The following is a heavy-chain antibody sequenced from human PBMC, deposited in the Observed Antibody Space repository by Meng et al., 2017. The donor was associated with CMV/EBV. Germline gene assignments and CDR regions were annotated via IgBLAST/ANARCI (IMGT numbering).Heavy chain of an antibody. CDR2: ISYDGSNK. CDR1: GFTFSSYA. Sequence: GGSLRLSCAASGFTFSSYAMHWVRQAPGKGLEWVAVISYDGSNKYYADSVKGRFTISRDNSKNTLYLQMNSLRAEDTAVYYCARGYCTNGVCYREPYYGMDVWGQGTTVPSP. J-gene: IGHJ6*02. D-gene: IGHD2-8*01. V-gene: IGHV3-30-3*01. CDR3: ARGYCTNGVCYREPYYGMDV.